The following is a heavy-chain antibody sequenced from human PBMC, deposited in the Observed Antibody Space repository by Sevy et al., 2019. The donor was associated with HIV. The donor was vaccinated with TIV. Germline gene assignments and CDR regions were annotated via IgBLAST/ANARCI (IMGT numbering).Heavy chain of an antibody. J-gene: IGHJ6*03. CDR3: ARCYGSGSLCYYMDV. D-gene: IGHD3-10*01. V-gene: IGHV1-69*06. CDR2: IIPIFGTA. Sequence: ASVKVSCKASGGTFSSYAISWVRQAPGQGLEWMGGIIPIFGTANYAQKFQGRVTLTADKSTSTAYMELSSLRSEDTAVYYCARCYGSGSLCYYMDVWGKGTTVTVSS. CDR1: GGTFSSYA.